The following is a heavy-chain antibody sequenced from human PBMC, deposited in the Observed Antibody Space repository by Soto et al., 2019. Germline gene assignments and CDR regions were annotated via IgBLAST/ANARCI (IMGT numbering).Heavy chain of an antibody. Sequence: GESLKISCKGSGYSFTSYCIGWVRQMPGKGLEWMGIIYPGDSDTRYSPSFQGQVTISADKSISTAYLQWSSLKASDTAMYYCARGSHYDILTGYYDGIDRSYYGMDVWGQGTTVTVSS. V-gene: IGHV5-51*01. CDR1: GYSFTSYC. CDR3: ARGSHYDILTGYYDGIDRSYYGMDV. J-gene: IGHJ6*02. CDR2: IYPGDSDT. D-gene: IGHD3-9*01.